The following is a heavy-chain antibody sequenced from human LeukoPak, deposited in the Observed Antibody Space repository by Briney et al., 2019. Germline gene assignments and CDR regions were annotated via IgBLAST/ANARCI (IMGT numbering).Heavy chain of an antibody. CDR2: INPNSGGT. J-gene: IGHJ4*02. CDR1: GYTFTGYY. D-gene: IGHD3-9*01. CDR3: ARGATIFFPRFDY. V-gene: IGHV1-2*02. Sequence: ASVKVSCKASGYTFTGYYTHWVRQAPGQGLEWMGWINPNSGGTNYAQKFQGRVTMTRDTSISTAYMELSRLRSDDTAVYYCARGATIFFPRFDYWGQGTLVTVSS.